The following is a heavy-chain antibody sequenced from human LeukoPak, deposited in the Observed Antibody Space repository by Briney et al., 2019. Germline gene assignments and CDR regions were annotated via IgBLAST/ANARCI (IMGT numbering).Heavy chain of an antibody. V-gene: IGHV4-59*01. Sequence: PSETLSLTCTVSGGSISSYYWSWIRQPPGKGLEWIGYIYYIGGPNYNPSLKSRVTISVDTSKNQFTLKLSSVTAADTAVYYCARVPFLEWLRPYYYYMDVWGKGTTVTVSS. CDR2: IYYIGGP. CDR1: GGSISSYY. J-gene: IGHJ6*03. D-gene: IGHD3-3*01. CDR3: ARVPFLEWLRPYYYYMDV.